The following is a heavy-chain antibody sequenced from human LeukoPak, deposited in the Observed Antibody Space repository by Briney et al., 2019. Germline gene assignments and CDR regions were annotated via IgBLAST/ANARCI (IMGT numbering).Heavy chain of an antibody. D-gene: IGHD3-22*01. CDR3: AKLGERGSSGYLYYFDY. V-gene: IGHV3-74*01. J-gene: IGHJ4*02. CDR1: GFTFSNYW. CDR2: INIDVSIR. Sequence: GGSLRLSCAASGFTFSNYWMHWVRRGPGKGLEGVSRINIDVSIRSYAESVKGRFTISRDNTKNTLYPQINSLRAEDTAVYYCAKLGERGSSGYLYYFDYWGQGTLVTVSS.